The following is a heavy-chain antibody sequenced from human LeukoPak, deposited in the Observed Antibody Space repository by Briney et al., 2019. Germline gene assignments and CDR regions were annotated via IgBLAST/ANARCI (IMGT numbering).Heavy chain of an antibody. Sequence: SVKVSCKASGGTFSSYAISWVRQAPGQGLEWMGGIIPIFGTANYAQKFQGRVTITADKSTSTAYMGLSSLRSEDTAVYYCAREYASWGSRYFDYWGQGTLVTVSS. CDR1: GGTFSSYA. J-gene: IGHJ4*02. CDR2: IIPIFGTA. V-gene: IGHV1-69*06. CDR3: AREYASWGSRYFDY. D-gene: IGHD7-27*01.